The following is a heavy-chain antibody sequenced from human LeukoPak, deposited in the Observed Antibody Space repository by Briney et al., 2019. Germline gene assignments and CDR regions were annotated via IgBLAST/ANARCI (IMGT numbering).Heavy chain of an antibody. CDR3: ARIIGAYQLLYSGYFDY. Sequence: GGSLRLSCVASGFTFGKYWMSWVRQAPGKGLEWVANIKLDGSEKNYVDSVKGRFTISRDDTKNSLYLQMNSLRAEDTAVFYCARIIGAYQLLYSGYFDYWGQGTLVTVSS. CDR2: IKLDGSEK. D-gene: IGHD2-2*02. V-gene: IGHV3-7*03. J-gene: IGHJ4*02. CDR1: GFTFGKYW.